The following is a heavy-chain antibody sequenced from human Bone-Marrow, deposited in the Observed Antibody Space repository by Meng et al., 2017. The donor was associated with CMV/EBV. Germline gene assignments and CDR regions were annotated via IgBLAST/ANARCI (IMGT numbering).Heavy chain of an antibody. J-gene: IGHJ2*01. V-gene: IGHV3-23*03. CDR1: GFTFSSYA. D-gene: IGHD1-26*01. CDR2: IYSGGSST. CDR3: AKGRELRNFDL. Sequence: GESLKISCAASGFTFSSYAMSWVRQAPGKGLEWVSVIYSGGSSTYYADSVKGRFTISRDNSKNTLYLQMNSLRAEDTAVYYCAKGRELRNFDLWGRGTLVTVS.